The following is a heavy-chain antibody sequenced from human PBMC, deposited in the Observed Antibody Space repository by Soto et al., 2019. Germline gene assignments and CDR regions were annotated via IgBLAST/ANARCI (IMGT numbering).Heavy chain of an antibody. Sequence: PXGTLSLTCAVYGGSFRGYYWSWIRQPPGKGLEWIGEINHSGSTNYNPSLKSRVTISVDTSKNQFSLKLSSVTAADTAVYYCARANITWIQLWLLWFDPWAQGTLVTVSS. V-gene: IGHV4-34*01. J-gene: IGHJ5*02. D-gene: IGHD5-18*01. CDR1: GGSFRGYY. CDR2: INHSGST. CDR3: ARANITWIQLWLLWFDP.